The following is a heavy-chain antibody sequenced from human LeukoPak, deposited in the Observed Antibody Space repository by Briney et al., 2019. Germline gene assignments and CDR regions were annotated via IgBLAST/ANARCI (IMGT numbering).Heavy chain of an antibody. CDR2: ISYDGSNK. J-gene: IGHJ4*02. Sequence: GGSLRLSCAASGFTFSTYGMHWVRQAPGKGLEWVAVISYDGSNKYYADSVKGRFTISRDNSKNTLYLQMNSLRAEDTAVYYCAKDQFVVYFDYWGQGTLVTVSS. V-gene: IGHV3-30*18. D-gene: IGHD3-16*01. CDR1: GFTFSTYG. CDR3: AKDQFVVYFDY.